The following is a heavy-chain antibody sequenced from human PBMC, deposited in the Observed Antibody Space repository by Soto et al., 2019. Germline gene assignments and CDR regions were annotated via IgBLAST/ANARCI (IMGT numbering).Heavy chain of an antibody. J-gene: IGHJ4*02. V-gene: IGHV3-30*03. CDR3: ARVSYGSEIYGSDY. CDR1: GFLFTSYG. Sequence: QVQLVESGGGVVQPGRSLRLSCAASGFLFTSYGIHWVRQAPGKGLEWVAVISYDGNKKYYADSVKGRFTVSKDNSRSTQYLHMNSLRVEDTAVYYCARVSYGSEIYGSDYWGQGTLVSVSS. CDR2: ISYDGNKK. D-gene: IGHD3-10*01.